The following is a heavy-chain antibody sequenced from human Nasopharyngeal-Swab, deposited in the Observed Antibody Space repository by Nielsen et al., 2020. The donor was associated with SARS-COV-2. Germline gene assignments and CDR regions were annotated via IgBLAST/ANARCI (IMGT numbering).Heavy chain of an antibody. V-gene: IGHV3-7*01. CDR3: ARDERGYSYGYPDY. CDR2: IKQDGSEK. CDR1: GFTFSSYW. J-gene: IGHJ4*02. Sequence: GGSLRLSCAASGFTFSSYWMSWVRQAPGKGLEWVANIKQDGSEKYYVDSVKGRFTISRDNAKNSLYLQMNSLRAEDTAVYYCARDERGYSYGYPDYWGQGTLVTVSS. D-gene: IGHD5-18*01.